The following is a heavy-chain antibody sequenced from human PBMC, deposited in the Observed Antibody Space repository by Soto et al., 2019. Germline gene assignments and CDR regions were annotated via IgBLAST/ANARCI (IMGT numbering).Heavy chain of an antibody. D-gene: IGHD2-21*02. J-gene: IGHJ4*02. CDR3: PSLGDCGGDCYPDYFDY. Sequence: SETLSLTCTVSGGSISSSSYYWGWIRQPPGKGLEWIGSIYYSGSTYYNPSLKSRVTISVDTSKNQFSLKLSSVTAADTAVYYCPSLGDCGGDCYPDYFDYWGQGTLVTVSS. V-gene: IGHV4-39*01. CDR1: GGSISSSSYY. CDR2: IYYSGST.